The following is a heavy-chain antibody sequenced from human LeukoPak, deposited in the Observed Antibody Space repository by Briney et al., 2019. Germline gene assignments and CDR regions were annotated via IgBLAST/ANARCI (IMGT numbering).Heavy chain of an antibody. CDR1: GYTFTGYY. CDR3: ARGGGYCSGGSCYY. D-gene: IGHD2-15*01. J-gene: IGHJ4*02. Sequence: ASVKVSCKASGYTFTGYYMHWVRQATGQGLEWMGWMNPNSGNTGYAQKFQGRVTMTRNTSISTAYMELSSLRSEDTAVYYCARGGGYCSGGSCYYWGQGTLVTVSS. CDR2: MNPNSGNT. V-gene: IGHV1-8*02.